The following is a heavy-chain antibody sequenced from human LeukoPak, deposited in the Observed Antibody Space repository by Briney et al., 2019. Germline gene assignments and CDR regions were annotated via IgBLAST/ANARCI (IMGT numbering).Heavy chain of an antibody. CDR1: GFTFSDYY. V-gene: IGHV3-11*01. J-gene: IGHJ6*02. CDR2: TSSSGSTI. D-gene: IGHD6-19*01. Sequence: GGSLRLSCAASGFTFSDYYMSWIRQAPGKGLEWVSYTSSSGSTIYYADSVKGRFTISRDNAKNSLYLQMNSLRAEDTAVYYCARVKQWLVRDGYYYGMDVWGQGTTVTVSS. CDR3: ARVKQWLVRDGYYYGMDV.